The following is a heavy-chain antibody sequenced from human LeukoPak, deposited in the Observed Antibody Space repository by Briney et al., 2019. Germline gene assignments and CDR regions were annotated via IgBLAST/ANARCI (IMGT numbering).Heavy chain of an antibody. CDR1: GFTFTSHW. V-gene: IGHV3-23*01. CDR2: ISASGGTT. J-gene: IGHJ3*02. CDR3: AKRPRDTSGYYLGAFDI. D-gene: IGHD3-22*01. Sequence: PGGSLRLSCAASGFTFTSHWMHWVRQAPGKGLEWVSGISASGGTTYYADSVKGRFTISRDNSKNTLYLQMNSLRAEDTAVYYCAKRPRDTSGYYLGAFDIWGQGTKVTVSS.